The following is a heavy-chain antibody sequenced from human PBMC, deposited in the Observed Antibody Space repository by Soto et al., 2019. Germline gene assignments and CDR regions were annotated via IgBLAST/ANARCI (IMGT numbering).Heavy chain of an antibody. Sequence: PGGSLRLSCAASGFTFDYYAMHWVRQAPGKGLEWVSLISWDGGSTYYADSVKGRFTISRDNSKNSLYLQMNSLRAEDTALYYCAXGFHYGSGSYYIYGMDVWGQGTTVTVSS. CDR1: GFTFDYYA. D-gene: IGHD3-10*01. V-gene: IGHV3-43D*04. CDR2: ISWDGGST. J-gene: IGHJ6*02. CDR3: AXGFHYGSGSYYIYGMDV.